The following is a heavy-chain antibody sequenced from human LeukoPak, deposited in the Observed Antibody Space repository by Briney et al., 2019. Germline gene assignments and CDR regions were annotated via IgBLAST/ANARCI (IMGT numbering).Heavy chain of an antibody. V-gene: IGHV3-30*18. CDR1: EFTFSIYG. J-gene: IGHJ4*02. Sequence: PGRSLRLSCAASEFTFSIYGMHWVRQAPGKGLEWVAVISYDGSNIYYADSVKGRFTISRDNSKNTLYLQVHSLRAEDTAVYYCAKDLELERGMADYFDYWGQGTLVTVSS. CDR2: ISYDGSNI. D-gene: IGHD1-1*01. CDR3: AKDLELERGMADYFDY.